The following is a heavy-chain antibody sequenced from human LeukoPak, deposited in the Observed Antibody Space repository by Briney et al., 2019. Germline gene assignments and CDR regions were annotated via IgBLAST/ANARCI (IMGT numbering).Heavy chain of an antibody. CDR3: ARGGYSCSWLNYFDY. J-gene: IGHJ4*02. Sequence: SETLSLTCAVYGGSFSGYYWSWIRQPPGKGLEWIGEINHSGSTNYNPSLKSRVTISVDTSKNQFSLKLSSVTAADTAVYYCARGGYSCSWLNYFDYWGQGTLVTVSS. V-gene: IGHV4-34*01. CDR2: INHSGST. CDR1: GGSFSGYY. D-gene: IGHD6-13*01.